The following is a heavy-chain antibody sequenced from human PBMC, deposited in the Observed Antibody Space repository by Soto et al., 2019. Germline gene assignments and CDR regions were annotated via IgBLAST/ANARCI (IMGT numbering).Heavy chain of an antibody. CDR3: ARVPHYSSSWYYFDY. CDR1: GFTFSSYA. V-gene: IGHV3-30-3*01. Sequence: GGSLRLSCAASGFTFSSYAMHWVRQAPGKGLEWVAVISYDGSNKYYADSVKGRFTISRDNSKNTLYLQMNSLRAEDTAVYYCARVPHYSSSWYYFDYWGQGTLVTVSS. CDR2: ISYDGSNK. J-gene: IGHJ4*02. D-gene: IGHD6-13*01.